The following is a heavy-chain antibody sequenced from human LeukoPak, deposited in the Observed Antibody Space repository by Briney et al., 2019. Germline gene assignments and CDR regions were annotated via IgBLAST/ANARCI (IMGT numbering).Heavy chain of an antibody. CDR3: ARVGGTSTIFGVVIRDLIFDY. CDR2: IYYSGST. Sequence: SETLSLTCTVSGGSISSYYWSLIRQPPGKGLEWIGYIYYSGSTNYNPSLKSRVTISVDTSKNQFSLKLSSVTAADTAVYYCARVGGTSTIFGVVIRDLIFDYWGQGTLVTVSS. J-gene: IGHJ4*02. V-gene: IGHV4-59*01. D-gene: IGHD3-3*01. CDR1: GGSISSYY.